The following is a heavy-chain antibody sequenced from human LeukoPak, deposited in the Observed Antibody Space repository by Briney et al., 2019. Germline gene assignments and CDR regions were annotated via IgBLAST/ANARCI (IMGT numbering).Heavy chain of an antibody. CDR3: ARYYYDSSGYYYFDY. J-gene: IGHJ4*02. CDR2: IYYSGST. CDR1: GGSISSGGYY. D-gene: IGHD3-22*01. V-gene: IGHV4-39*01. Sequence: SQTLSLTCTVSGGSISSGGYYWSWIRQPPGKGLEWIGSIYYSGSTYYNPSLKSRVTISVDTSKNQFSLKLSSVTAADTAVYYCARYYYDSSGYYYFDYWGQGTLVTVSS.